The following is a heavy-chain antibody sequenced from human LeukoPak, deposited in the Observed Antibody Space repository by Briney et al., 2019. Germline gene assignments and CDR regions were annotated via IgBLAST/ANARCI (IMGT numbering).Heavy chain of an antibody. Sequence: PGGSLRLSCAASGFTFSIYAMHWVRQAPGKGLEWVAVISYDGSNKYYADSVKGRFTISRDNSKNTLYLQMNSLRAEDTAVYYCARDRDPSLYCSGGSCYMGRPSSQGPKRTNWFDPWGQGTLVTVSS. CDR2: ISYDGSNK. D-gene: IGHD2-15*01. J-gene: IGHJ5*02. V-gene: IGHV3-30-3*01. CDR1: GFTFSIYA. CDR3: ARDRDPSLYCSGGSCYMGRPSSQGPKRTNWFDP.